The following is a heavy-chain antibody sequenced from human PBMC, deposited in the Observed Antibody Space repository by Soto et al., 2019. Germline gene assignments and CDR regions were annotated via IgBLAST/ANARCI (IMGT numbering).Heavy chain of an antibody. CDR1: GYTFTGFY. CDR2: INPDNGGT. Sequence: ASVKVSCKASGYTFTGFYMHWVRQAPGQGLEWMGWINPDNGGTMFAQKFQDCVTMTRDTSISTVYMELNRLKSDDTAVYYCARGIGSVGATHYFDYWGQGTLVTVS. J-gene: IGHJ4*02. CDR3: ARGIGSVGATHYFDY. V-gene: IGHV1-2*04. D-gene: IGHD1-26*01.